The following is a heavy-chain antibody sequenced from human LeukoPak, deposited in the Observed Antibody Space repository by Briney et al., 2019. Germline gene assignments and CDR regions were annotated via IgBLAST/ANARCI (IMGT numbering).Heavy chain of an antibody. CDR3: AKCRGSSWSDYFDY. CDR1: GFSLSRYA. CDR2: ISDSGGST. D-gene: IGHD6-13*01. Sequence: GASLRLSCAVSGFSLSRYAMSWVRKAPGKGLEWVSAISDSGGSTYYADSVKGRFTISRDNSRDTLYLQMNTLRAEDTAVYYCAKCRGSSWSDYFDYWGQGTLVTVSS. J-gene: IGHJ4*02. V-gene: IGHV3-23*01.